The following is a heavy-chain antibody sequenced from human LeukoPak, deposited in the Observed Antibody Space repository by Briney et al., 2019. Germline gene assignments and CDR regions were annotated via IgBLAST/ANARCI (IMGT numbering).Heavy chain of an antibody. CDR1: GHTLTELS. CDR2: FDPEDGET. Sequence: ASVTVSCKVSGHTLTELSMHWVRQAPGKGLEWMGGFDPEDGETIYAQKFQGRVTMTEDTSTDTAYMELSSLRSEDTAVYYCEKIYCSSTSCSMYVFDIWGQGKMVTVSS. J-gene: IGHJ3*02. CDR3: EKIYCSSTSCSMYVFDI. D-gene: IGHD2-2*01. V-gene: IGHV1-24*01.